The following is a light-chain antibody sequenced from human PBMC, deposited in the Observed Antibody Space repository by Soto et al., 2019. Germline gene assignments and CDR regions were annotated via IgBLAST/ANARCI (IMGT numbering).Light chain of an antibody. Sequence: AIQMTQSPPSLSASEGDSVTITCRASLGIRNDLGWYQQKPGKAPDLLIYAASSLQSGVPSRFSGSGSDTDFILTINSLQPEYFATYYCLQNYNYPRTFGQGTRLEIK. J-gene: IGKJ5*01. CDR2: AAS. CDR3: LQNYNYPRT. V-gene: IGKV1-6*01. CDR1: LGIRND.